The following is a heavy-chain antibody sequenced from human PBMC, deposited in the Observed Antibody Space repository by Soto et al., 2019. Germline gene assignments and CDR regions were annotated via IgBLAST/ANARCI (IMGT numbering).Heavy chain of an antibody. V-gene: IGHV1-18*04. Sequence: ASVKVSCKASGYTFTSYGISWVRQAPGQGLEWMGWISAYNGNTNYAQKLQGRVTMTTDTSTSTAYMELRSLRSDDTAVYYCARKRGYSGYDPDFDYWGQGTLVTVYS. D-gene: IGHD5-12*01. J-gene: IGHJ4*02. CDR2: ISAYNGNT. CDR1: GYTFTSYG. CDR3: ARKRGYSGYDPDFDY.